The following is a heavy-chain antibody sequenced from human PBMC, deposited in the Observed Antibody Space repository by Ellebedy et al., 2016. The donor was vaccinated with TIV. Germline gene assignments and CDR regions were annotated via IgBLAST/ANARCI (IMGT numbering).Heavy chain of an antibody. D-gene: IGHD5-18*01. CDR2: IVGSGGSR. V-gene: IGHV3-23*01. CDR1: GFTFSNYA. CDR3: AKDRTPGDGYWVFDF. Sequence: PGGSLRLSCAASGFTFSNYAMSWVRQAPGKGLEWVSGIVGSGGSRYADSVKGRFTISRDNSKSTLDLQMSSLRAEDTAVYYCAKDRTPGDGYWVFDFWGQGTLVTVST. J-gene: IGHJ4*02.